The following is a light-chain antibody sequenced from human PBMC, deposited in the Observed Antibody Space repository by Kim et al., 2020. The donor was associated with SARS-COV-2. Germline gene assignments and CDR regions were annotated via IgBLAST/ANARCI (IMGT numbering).Light chain of an antibody. CDR1: SNIVGNQG. CDR3: SALDSSLGAWV. J-gene: IGLJ3*02. Sequence: QAGLTQPPSVSKGLRQTATLTCTGNSNIVGNQGAAWLQQHQGHPPKLLSYRNNNRPSGISERFSASRSGNTASLTITGLQPEDEADYYCSALDSSLGAWVFGGGTQLTVL. V-gene: IGLV10-54*02. CDR2: RNN.